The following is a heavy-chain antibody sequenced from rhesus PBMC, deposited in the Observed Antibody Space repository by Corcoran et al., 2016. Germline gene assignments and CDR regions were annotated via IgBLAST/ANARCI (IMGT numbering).Heavy chain of an antibody. V-gene: IGHV4-76*01. D-gene: IGHD6-13*01. Sequence: QVQLQESGPGVVKPSETLSLTCAVYGYSINSGYDWSWIRQHPGKGLECIGDIYGSSGITNYNPALKNLVSISKGTSKNHFSLMLNSITAADTAVYYCARRIAAPPSYYFDYGGQGVLVTVSS. J-gene: IGHJ4*01. CDR3: ARRIAAPPSYYFDY. CDR1: GYSINSGYD. CDR2: IYGSSGIT.